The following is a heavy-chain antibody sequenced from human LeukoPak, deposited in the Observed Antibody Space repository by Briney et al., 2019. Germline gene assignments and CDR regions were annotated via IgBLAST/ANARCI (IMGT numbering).Heavy chain of an antibody. V-gene: IGHV3-23*01. CDR2: VGDSADTT. Sequence: PGGSLRLSCAASGFTFRKYGMSWVRQAPGKGLEWVSVVGDSADTTHYADSVKGRFFISRDNSKNTVHLQMNSLRAEDTALYYCVKDSFILEGGFGSDDGFAVWGQGTMVTVSS. J-gene: IGHJ3*01. CDR3: VKDSFILEGGFGSDDGFAV. CDR1: GFTFRKYG. D-gene: IGHD3-10*01.